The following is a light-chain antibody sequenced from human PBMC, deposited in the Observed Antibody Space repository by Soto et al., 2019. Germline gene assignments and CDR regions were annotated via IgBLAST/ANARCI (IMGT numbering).Light chain of an antibody. J-gene: IGKJ4*01. CDR1: QSVSSN. CDR2: GAS. Sequence: EIVMTQSPATLSVSPGERATLSCRASQSVSSNLSWYQQKPGQAPRLLIYGASTRATGIPARFSGSGSGTEFTLTISSLQYEDVAVYYCQQYNNWLTFGGGTKVEIK. V-gene: IGKV3-15*01. CDR3: QQYNNWLT.